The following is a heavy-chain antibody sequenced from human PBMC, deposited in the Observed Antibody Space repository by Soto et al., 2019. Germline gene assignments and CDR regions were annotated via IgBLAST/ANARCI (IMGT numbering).Heavy chain of an antibody. Sequence: QVQLVQSGAEVKKPGSSVKVSCKASGGTFSSYAIIWVRQAPGQGLEWMGGIIPIFGTANYAQKFQGRVTITADESTSKAYIELSSLRSEDTDVYYCARAKQRMSAFDIWGQGTMVTVSS. D-gene: IGHD6-25*01. CDR1: GGTFSSYA. J-gene: IGHJ3*02. V-gene: IGHV1-69*01. CDR3: ARAKQRMSAFDI. CDR2: IIPIFGTA.